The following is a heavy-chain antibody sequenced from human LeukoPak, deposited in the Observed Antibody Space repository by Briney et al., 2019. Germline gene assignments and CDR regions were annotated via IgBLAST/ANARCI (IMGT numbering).Heavy chain of an antibody. V-gene: IGHV3-20*04. D-gene: IGHD3-16*01. J-gene: IGHJ6*03. CDR1: GFTFDDYG. CDR3: ARSNYDYVWGSLNYYYYYMDV. Sequence: GGSLRLSCAASGFTFDDYGMSWVRQAPGKGLEWVSGINWNGGSTGYADSVKGRFTISRDNAKNSLYLQMNSLRAEDTALYYCARSNYDYVWGSLNYYYYYMDVWGKGTTVTVSS. CDR2: INWNGGST.